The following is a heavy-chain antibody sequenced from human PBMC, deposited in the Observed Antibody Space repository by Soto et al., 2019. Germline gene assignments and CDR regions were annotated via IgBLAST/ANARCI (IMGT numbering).Heavy chain of an antibody. CDR1: GGSFSGYY. V-gene: IGHV4-34*01. CDR2: INHSGST. Sequence: SETLSLTFAVYGGSFSGYYWSWIRQPPGKGLEWMVEINHSGSTNYNPSLKSRVTISVDTAKNQFSLKLSSVTAADTAVYYCAMTPGLAPGGSFDSGGQGTLVTVSS. CDR3: AMTPGLAPGGSFDS. D-gene: IGHD6-13*01. J-gene: IGHJ4*02.